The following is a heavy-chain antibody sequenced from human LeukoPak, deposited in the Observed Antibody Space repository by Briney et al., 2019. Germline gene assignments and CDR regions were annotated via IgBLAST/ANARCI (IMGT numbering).Heavy chain of an antibody. V-gene: IGHV1-46*01. J-gene: IGHJ4*02. D-gene: IGHD4-17*01. Sequence: GASVKVSCKASGYTFTSYYIRWVRQAPEQGLEWMGMINPNGGSTTNAQKFQGRITMTRDTATSTVYMELSSLRSEDTAVYYCARDYGDYVFDYWGQGTLVTVSS. CDR3: ARDYGDYVFDY. CDR1: GYTFTSYY. CDR2: INPNGGST.